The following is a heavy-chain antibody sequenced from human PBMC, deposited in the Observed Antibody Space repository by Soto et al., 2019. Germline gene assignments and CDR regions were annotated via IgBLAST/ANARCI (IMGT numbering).Heavy chain of an antibody. Sequence: EVQLVESGGGLVQPGGSLKLSCAASGFTFSGSAIHWVRQASGKGLEWVGRIRSKADPYATAFAASVKGRFTISRDDSKNTAYLQMNSLKTEDTAVYYCTIRADTNDYYNSGFDAFDVWGQGTMVTVSS. CDR2: IRSKADPYAT. CDR3: TIRADTNDYYNSGFDAFDV. D-gene: IGHD3-22*01. V-gene: IGHV3-73*01. J-gene: IGHJ3*01. CDR1: GFTFSGSA.